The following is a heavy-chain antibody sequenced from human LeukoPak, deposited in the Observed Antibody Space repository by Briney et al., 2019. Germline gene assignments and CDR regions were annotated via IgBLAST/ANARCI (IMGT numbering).Heavy chain of an antibody. CDR2: ISAYNGNT. V-gene: IGHV1-18*01. D-gene: IGHD3-9*01. J-gene: IGHJ4*02. Sequence: ASVKVSCKASGYTFTSYGISWVRQAPGQGLEWMGWISAYNGNTKYAQRLQGRVTMTTDTSTTTAYAELRSLRSDDTAVYYCARDLLQYFDWLTMAGYWGQGTLVSVSS. CDR1: GYTFTSYG. CDR3: ARDLLQYFDWLTMAGY.